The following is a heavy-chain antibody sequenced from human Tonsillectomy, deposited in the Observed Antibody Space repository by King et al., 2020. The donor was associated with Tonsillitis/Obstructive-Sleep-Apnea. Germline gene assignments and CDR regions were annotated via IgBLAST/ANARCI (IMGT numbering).Heavy chain of an antibody. J-gene: IGHJ6*03. Sequence: QLVQSGAEVKKPGSSVKVSCKASGGTFSSYAISWVRQAPGQGLEWMGGIIPIFGTANYAQKFQGRVTITVDISTSTAYMELRSLRSEDTAVYYCARERGPLRITNSHQGYYYYLDVWGIGTTVTVSS. CDR3: ARERGPLRITNSHQGYYYYLDV. D-gene: IGHD3-16*01. CDR1: GGTFSSYA. V-gene: IGHV1-69*14. CDR2: IIPIFGTA.